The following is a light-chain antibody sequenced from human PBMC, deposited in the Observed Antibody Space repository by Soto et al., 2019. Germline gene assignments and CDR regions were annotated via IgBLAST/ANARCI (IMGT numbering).Light chain of an antibody. CDR3: SSSTTSSTLV. CDR2: EVN. J-gene: IGLJ1*01. CDR1: SSDVGGYNY. Sequence: QSALTQPASVSGSPGQSITISCTGTSSDVGGYNYVSWYQQRPGKAPKLMIYEVNNRPSGISNRFSGSKSGNTASLTISGLQAEDEADYYCSSSTTSSTLVFGTGTNSPS. V-gene: IGLV2-14*01.